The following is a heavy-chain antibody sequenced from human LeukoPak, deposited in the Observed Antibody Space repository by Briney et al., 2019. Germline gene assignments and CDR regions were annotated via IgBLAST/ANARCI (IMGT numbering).Heavy chain of an antibody. J-gene: IGHJ4*02. Sequence: ASVKVSCKASGYTFTTYAMNWVRQAPGQGLEWMGWINTNTGNPTYAQGFTGRFVFSLDTSVSTAYLQISSLKAEDTAVYYCARGTDYYDSSGHGFTFDYWGQGTLVTVSS. V-gene: IGHV7-4-1*02. CDR1: GYTFTTYA. CDR2: INTNTGNP. CDR3: ARGTDYYDSSGHGFTFDY. D-gene: IGHD3-22*01.